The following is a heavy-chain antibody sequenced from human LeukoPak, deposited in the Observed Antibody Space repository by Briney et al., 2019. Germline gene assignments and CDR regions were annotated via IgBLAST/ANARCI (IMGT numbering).Heavy chain of an antibody. J-gene: IGHJ4*02. CDR3: ARDHGDYYDFWSGYLRYYFDY. CDR2: ITSNGKSV. D-gene: IGHD3-3*01. CDR1: GFTFSDYY. V-gene: IGHV3-11*04. Sequence: GGSLRLSCAASGFTFSDYYMGWIRQAPGKGLEWVSYITSNGKSVYYAASVKGRFTISRDNAKNSLYLQMNSLRAEDTAVYYCARDHGDYYDFWSGYLRYYFDYWGQGTLVTVSS.